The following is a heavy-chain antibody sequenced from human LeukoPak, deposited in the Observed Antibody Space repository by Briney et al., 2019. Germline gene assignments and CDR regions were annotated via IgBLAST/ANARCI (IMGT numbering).Heavy chain of an antibody. Sequence: SETLSLTCAVYGGSFSGYYWSWIRQPPGKGLEWIGEINHSGSTSYNPSLKSRVTIPVDTSKKQFSLKLSSVTAADTAFYYCARYIVSYPHDAFDIWGQGTMVTVSS. V-gene: IGHV4-34*01. CDR3: ARYIVSYPHDAFDI. D-gene: IGHD1-26*01. CDR1: GGSFSGYY. CDR2: INHSGST. J-gene: IGHJ3*02.